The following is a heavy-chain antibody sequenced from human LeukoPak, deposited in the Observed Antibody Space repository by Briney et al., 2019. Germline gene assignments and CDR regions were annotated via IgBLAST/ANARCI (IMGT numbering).Heavy chain of an antibody. CDR3: ARYLTGWSSAFDI. J-gene: IGHJ3*02. Sequence: GGSLRLSCAASGFTVSTNYMSWVRQGPGKGLEWVSVIYSGGGTYYADSVKGRFTISRDNSKNTLYLQMNSLRAEDTAVYYCARYLTGWSSAFDIWGQGTMVTVSS. CDR2: IYSGGGT. V-gene: IGHV3-66*01. CDR1: GFTVSTNY. D-gene: IGHD6-19*01.